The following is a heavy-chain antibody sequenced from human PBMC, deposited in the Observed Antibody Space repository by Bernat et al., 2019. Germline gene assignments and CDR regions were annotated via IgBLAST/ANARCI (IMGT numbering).Heavy chain of an antibody. CDR2: IYYSGST. D-gene: IGHD3-10*01. J-gene: IGHJ3*02. CDR3: ARHVTGGVAFDI. V-gene: IGHV4-59*08. Sequence: QVQLQESGPGLVKPSETLSLTCTVSGGSISSYYWSWIRQTPGKGLEWIGYIYYSGSTNYNPSLKSRVTISVDTSKNQFSLKLSSVTAADTAVYYCARHVTGGVAFDIWGQGTMVTVSS. CDR1: GGSISSYY.